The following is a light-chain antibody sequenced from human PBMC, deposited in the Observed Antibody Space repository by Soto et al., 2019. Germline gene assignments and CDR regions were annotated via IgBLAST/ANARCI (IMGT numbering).Light chain of an antibody. Sequence: EVVLTQSPGTLSLSPGERATLSCRASQSVSNDYLAWYQQKPGQAPRLLIHGASSRAIGIPDRFSGGGSGTDFTLTISRLEPEDFAVYYCQLYGISVPITFGPGTKVDL. CDR1: QSVSNDY. V-gene: IGKV3-20*01. J-gene: IGKJ3*01. CDR3: QLYGISVPIT. CDR2: GAS.